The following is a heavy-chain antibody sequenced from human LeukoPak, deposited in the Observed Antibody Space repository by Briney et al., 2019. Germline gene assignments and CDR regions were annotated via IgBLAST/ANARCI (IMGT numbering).Heavy chain of an antibody. CDR1: GYTFTSYD. J-gene: IGHJ4*02. V-gene: IGHV1-8*03. CDR2: INPNSDNT. Sequence: ASVKVSCKASGYTFTSYDINWVRQATGQGLEWMGWINPNSDNTGYTQKFQGRVTITRNTSISTAYMELSSLRSEDTAVYYCAKGYYYDSSGYYPLSYIDYGGQGTLVTVSS. D-gene: IGHD3-22*01. CDR3: AKGYYYDSSGYYPLSYIDY.